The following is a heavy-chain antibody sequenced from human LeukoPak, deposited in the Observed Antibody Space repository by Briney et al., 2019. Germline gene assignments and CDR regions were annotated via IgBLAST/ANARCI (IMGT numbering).Heavy chain of an antibody. Sequence: GGSLRLSCAASGFTFNRYWMSWVRQAPGKGLEWVAVISYDGSNKYYADSVKGRFTISRDNSKNTLYLQMNSLRAEDTAVYYCARDPDTAMVLAFDIWGQGTMVTVSS. D-gene: IGHD5-18*01. J-gene: IGHJ3*02. CDR2: ISYDGSNK. CDR3: ARDPDTAMVLAFDI. CDR1: GFTFNRYW. V-gene: IGHV3-30-3*01.